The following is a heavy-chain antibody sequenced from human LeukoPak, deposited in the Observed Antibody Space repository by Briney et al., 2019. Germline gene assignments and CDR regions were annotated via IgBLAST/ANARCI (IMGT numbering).Heavy chain of an antibody. J-gene: IGHJ6*03. CDR1: GGTFSSYA. V-gene: IGHV1-69*06. D-gene: IGHD1-1*01. CDR3: ARGLRGTLYYYYMDV. CDR2: IIPIFGTA. Sequence: GASVKVSCKASGGTFSSYAISWVRQAPGQGLEWMGGIIPIFGTANYAQKFQGRVTITADKSTSTAYMELSSLRSEDTAVYYCARGLRGTLYYYYMDVWGKGTTVTVSS.